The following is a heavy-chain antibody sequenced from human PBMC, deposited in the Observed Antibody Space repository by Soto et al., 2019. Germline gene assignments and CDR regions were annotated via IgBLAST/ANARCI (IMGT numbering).Heavy chain of an antibody. V-gene: IGHV3-48*03. CDR2: ISEGGGTI. Sequence: GGSLRLSCVASGSTFSRYEMNWVRQAPGKGLEWVSYISEGGGTIHYADSVKGRFTISRDNAKNSLYLQMNSLRAEDTATYYCARNKGDYDVYWGQGTLVTVSS. J-gene: IGHJ4*02. CDR1: GSTFSRYE. CDR3: ARNKGDYDVY.